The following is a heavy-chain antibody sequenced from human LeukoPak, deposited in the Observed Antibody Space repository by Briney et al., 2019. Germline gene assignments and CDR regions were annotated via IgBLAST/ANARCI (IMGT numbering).Heavy chain of an antibody. J-gene: IGHJ4*02. Sequence: SETLFLTCAVSGYSISSGYYWGWIRPPPGKGLEWIASKYHSGSTYYNPSLKSRVTISVDKSKNQFSLKLSSLTAADTAVYYCARDGSTGYFDYWGQGTLVTVSS. D-gene: IGHD1-14*01. V-gene: IGHV4-38-2*02. CDR2: KYHSGST. CDR1: GYSISSGYY. CDR3: ARDGSTGYFDY.